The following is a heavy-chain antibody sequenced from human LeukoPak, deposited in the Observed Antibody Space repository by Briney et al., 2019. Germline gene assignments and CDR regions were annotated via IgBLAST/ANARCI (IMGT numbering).Heavy chain of an antibody. CDR1: GFTFSSYA. D-gene: IGHD6-19*01. J-gene: IGHJ4*02. V-gene: IGHV3-23*01. Sequence: GGSLRLSCAASGFTFSSYAMSWVRQAPGKGLEWVSLISSGGGSTYYADSVKGRFTISRDNSKNTLDLQMNSLRAEDTAVYYCARVYSSGWYDYWGQGTLVTVSS. CDR2: ISSGGGST. CDR3: ARVYSSGWYDY.